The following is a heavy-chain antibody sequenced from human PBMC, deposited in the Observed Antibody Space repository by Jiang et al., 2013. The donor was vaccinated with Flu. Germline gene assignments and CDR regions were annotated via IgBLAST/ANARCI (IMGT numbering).Heavy chain of an antibody. J-gene: IGHJ5*02. CDR2: INAGNGNT. Sequence: SGAEVKKPGASVKVSCKASGYTFTSYAMHWVRQAPGQRLEWMGWINAGNGNTKYSQKFQGRVTITRDTSASTAYMELSSLRSEDTAVYYCARESVVAATSGGWFDPWGQGTLVTVSS. D-gene: IGHD2-15*01. CDR1: GYTFTSYA. V-gene: IGHV1-3*01. CDR3: ARESVVAATSGGWFDP.